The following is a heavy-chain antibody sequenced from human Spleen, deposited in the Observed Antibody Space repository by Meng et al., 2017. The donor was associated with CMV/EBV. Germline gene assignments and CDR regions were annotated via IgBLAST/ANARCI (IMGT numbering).Heavy chain of an antibody. J-gene: IGHJ4*02. Sequence: GESLKISCKGSGYNFARYWIAWVRQMPGKGLEWMGTIYPDDADARYSPSFQGQVTISADKSISTAYLQWSSLKASDTAIYYCVTTSSIVVVPAATGFDYWGQGTLVTVSS. V-gene: IGHV5-51*01. CDR3: VTTSSIVVVPAATGFDY. D-gene: IGHD2-2*01. CDR1: GYNFARYW. CDR2: IYPDDADA.